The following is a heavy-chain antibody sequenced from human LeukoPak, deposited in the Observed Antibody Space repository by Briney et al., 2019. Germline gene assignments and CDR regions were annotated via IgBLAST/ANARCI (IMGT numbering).Heavy chain of an antibody. CDR3: ARDPLTGPVSDAFDI. Sequence: PSETLSLTCTVSGGSISSYYWSWIRQPPGKGLEWIGYIYYSGSTNYNPSLKSRVTISVDTSKNQFSLKLSSVTAADTAVYYCARDPLTGPVSDAFDIWGQGTMVTVS. D-gene: IGHD7-27*01. J-gene: IGHJ3*02. V-gene: IGHV4-59*01. CDR1: GGSISSYY. CDR2: IYYSGST.